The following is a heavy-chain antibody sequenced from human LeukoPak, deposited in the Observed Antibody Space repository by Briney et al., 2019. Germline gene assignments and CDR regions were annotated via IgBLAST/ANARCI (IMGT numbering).Heavy chain of an antibody. Sequence: SDTLSLTCTVSGGXVSSGSYHWSWIRQPPGKELEWFGNIYYRATINYHPSLKSRVTISVDTSKNQFSLKLSSVTAADTAVYYCARAVVYYDSSGYYYYGMDVWGQGTTVTVSS. D-gene: IGHD3-22*01. CDR1: GGXVSSGSYH. J-gene: IGHJ6*02. CDR2: IYYRATI. CDR3: ARAVVYYDSSGYYYYGMDV. V-gene: IGHV4-61*01.